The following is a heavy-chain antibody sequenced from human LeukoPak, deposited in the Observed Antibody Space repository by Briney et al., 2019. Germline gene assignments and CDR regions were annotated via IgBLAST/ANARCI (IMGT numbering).Heavy chain of an antibody. V-gene: IGHV3-21*01. J-gene: IGHJ4*02. Sequence: GGSLRPSCAASGFTFSSYSMNWVRQAPGKGLEWVSSISSSSSYIYYADSVNGRFTISRDNAKNSLYLQMNSLRAEDTAVYYCARAKLWSGYYPHSLDYWGQGTLVTVSS. CDR1: GFTFSSYS. D-gene: IGHD3-3*01. CDR3: ARAKLWSGYYPHSLDY. CDR2: ISSSSSYI.